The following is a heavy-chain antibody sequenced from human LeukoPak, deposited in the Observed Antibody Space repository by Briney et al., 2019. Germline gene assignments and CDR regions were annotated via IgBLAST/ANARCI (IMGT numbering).Heavy chain of an antibody. J-gene: IGHJ3*02. D-gene: IGHD1-26*01. Sequence: GASVKVSCXASGYTFTGYYMHWVRQAPGQGLEWMGWINPNSGGTNYAQKFQGRVTMTRDTSISTAYMELSRLRSDDTAVYYCARGYEEWELLLGAFDIRGQGTMVTVSS. V-gene: IGHV1-2*02. CDR1: GYTFTGYY. CDR2: INPNSGGT. CDR3: ARGYEEWELLLGAFDI.